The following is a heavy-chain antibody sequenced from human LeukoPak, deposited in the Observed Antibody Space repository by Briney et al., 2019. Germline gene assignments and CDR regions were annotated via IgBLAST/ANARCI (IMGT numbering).Heavy chain of an antibody. D-gene: IGHD6-19*01. V-gene: IGHV3-30*04. J-gene: IGHJ4*02. Sequence: GGSLRLSCAGSGFTFSDFALHWVRQAPGKGLEWVAVISYDGTIQYYSDSVKGRFTISRDDSKNTVYLQLSSLRHDDTGIYYCTRGRRWLPYWGQGTMVTVSS. CDR3: TRGRRWLPY. CDR2: ISYDGTIQ. CDR1: GFTFSDFA.